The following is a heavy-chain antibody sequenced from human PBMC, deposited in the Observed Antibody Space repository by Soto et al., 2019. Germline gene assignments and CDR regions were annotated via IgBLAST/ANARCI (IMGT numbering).Heavy chain of an antibody. D-gene: IGHD1-1*01. J-gene: IGHJ6*02. V-gene: IGHV1-8*01. CDR2: MNPNSGNT. CDR1: GYTFTSYD. CDR3: ARERTGTTSMDV. Sequence: QVQLVQSGAEVKKPGASVKVSCKASGYTFTSYDINWVRQATGQGLEWMGWMNPNSGNTGYAQKFQGRVTMTRNTSIRTAYMELSTPRSEYTAVYYCARERTGTTSMDVWGQGTTVTVSS.